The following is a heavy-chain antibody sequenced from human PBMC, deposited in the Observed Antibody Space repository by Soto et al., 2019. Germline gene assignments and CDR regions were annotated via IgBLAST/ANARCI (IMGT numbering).Heavy chain of an antibody. V-gene: IGHV1-2*02. CDR3: AGGDYGTGGYPFPYFDY. J-gene: IGHJ4*02. CDR2: INPDSGAT. Sequence: HEHLVQSGAEVKRPGASLKVSCKASGYSFTGYYIHWVRQAPGQGLEWMGWINPDSGATNYAQNYQGRVTLTSDSSISTAFMDLTRRTYDDTAVYYWAGGDYGTGGYPFPYFDYWGQGTLVIVSS. CDR1: GYSFTGYY. D-gene: IGHD2-8*02.